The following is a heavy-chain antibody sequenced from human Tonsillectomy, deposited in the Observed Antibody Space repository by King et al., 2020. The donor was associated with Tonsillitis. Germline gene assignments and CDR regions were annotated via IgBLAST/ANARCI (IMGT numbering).Heavy chain of an antibody. J-gene: IGHJ4*02. CDR1: AYTFTGYF. D-gene: IGHD3-3*01. CDR3: VRDPAGGRFTIFGLVSDY. V-gene: IGHV1-2*02. CDR2: IDPDSGGT. Sequence: VQLVESGAEVKKPGASVKVSCKASAYTFTGYFIHWVRQAPGQGLEWMGWIDPDSGGTIYAQKFQGRVTMTWDTSITTAYIALSRLRSDDTAGYYCVRDPAGGRFTIFGLVSDYWGQGTQVTVSS.